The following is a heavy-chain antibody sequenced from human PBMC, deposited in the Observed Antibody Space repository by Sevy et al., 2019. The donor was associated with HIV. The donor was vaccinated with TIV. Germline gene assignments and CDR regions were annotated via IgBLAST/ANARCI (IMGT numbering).Heavy chain of an antibody. CDR1: GYTFTDYY. J-gene: IGHJ4*02. Sequence: ASVKVSCKASGYTFTDYYIHWVRQAPGQGLEWMGIINPNTGSTSYAQKFQSRVTMTSDTSTSTVYMELSSLRSEDTTVFYCARGYCGDDCYFGMYWGQGTLVTVSS. CDR3: ARGYCGDDCYFGMY. D-gene: IGHD2-21*02. CDR2: INPNTGST. V-gene: IGHV1-46*01.